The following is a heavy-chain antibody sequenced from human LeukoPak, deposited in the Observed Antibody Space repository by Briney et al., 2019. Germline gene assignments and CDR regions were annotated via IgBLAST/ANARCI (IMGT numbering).Heavy chain of an antibody. Sequence: SETLSLTCTVSGGSISSYYWSWIRQPPGKGLEWIGEINHSGSTNYNPSLKSRVTISVDTSKNQFSLKLSSVTAADTAVYYCARYGGYCSGGSCYWGYSYGYYYYYMDVWGKGTTVTVSS. V-gene: IGHV4-34*01. CDR3: ARYGGYCSGGSCYWGYSYGYYYYYMDV. CDR2: INHSGST. J-gene: IGHJ6*03. CDR1: GGSISSYY. D-gene: IGHD2-15*01.